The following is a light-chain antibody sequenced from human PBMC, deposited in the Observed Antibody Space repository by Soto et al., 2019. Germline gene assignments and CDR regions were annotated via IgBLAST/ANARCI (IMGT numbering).Light chain of an antibody. CDR3: QQYGRTLPWT. CDR2: AAS. CDR1: QTIGTNY. Sequence: EIVLAQSPGTLSLSPGERATVSCRSSQTIGTNYIAWYQQKPGQAPRLLIFAASNRATDIPDRFVGGGSGTDFTLTISRLEPEDFAVYYCQQYGRTLPWTFGQGTKVDIK. J-gene: IGKJ1*01. V-gene: IGKV3-20*01.